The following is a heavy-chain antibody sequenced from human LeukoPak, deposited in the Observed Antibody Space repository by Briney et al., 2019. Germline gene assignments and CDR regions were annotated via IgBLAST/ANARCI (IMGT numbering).Heavy chain of an antibody. D-gene: IGHD4-17*01. V-gene: IGHV3-30-3*01. Sequence: GGSLRLSCAASGFTFSSYAMHWVRQAPGKGLEWVAVISYDGSNKYYADSVKGRFTISRDNSKNTLYLQMNSLRAEDTAVYYCAREEPRYGDSYSPDAFDIWGQGTMVTVSS. CDR1: GFTFSSYA. J-gene: IGHJ3*02. CDR2: ISYDGSNK. CDR3: AREEPRYGDSYSPDAFDI.